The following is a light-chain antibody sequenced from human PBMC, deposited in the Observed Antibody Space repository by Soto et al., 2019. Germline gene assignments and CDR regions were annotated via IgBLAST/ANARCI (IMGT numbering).Light chain of an antibody. Sequence: SYELTQPPSVSVAPGKTARITCGGNNVGSKSVHWYQQKPGQAPVLVIYSDSDRPSAIPERFSGSNSGNTATLTINRVEAGDEADYYCQVWDSGSDHVVFGGGTKLTV. J-gene: IGLJ3*02. CDR1: NVGSKS. CDR2: SDS. V-gene: IGLV3-21*04. CDR3: QVWDSGSDHVV.